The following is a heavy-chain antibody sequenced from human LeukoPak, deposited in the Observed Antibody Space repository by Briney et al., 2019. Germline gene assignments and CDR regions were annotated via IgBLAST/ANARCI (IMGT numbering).Heavy chain of an antibody. J-gene: IGHJ4*02. CDR1: GYTFTSYG. CDR2: ISAYNGNT. Sequence: ASVKVSCKASGYTFTSYGISWVRLAPGQGLEWMGWISAYNGNTNYAQKLQGRVTMTTDTSTSTAYMELRSLRSDDTAVYYCARAGYGSGSYYRRDYFDYWGQGTLVTVSS. D-gene: IGHD3-10*01. V-gene: IGHV1-18*01. CDR3: ARAGYGSGSYYRRDYFDY.